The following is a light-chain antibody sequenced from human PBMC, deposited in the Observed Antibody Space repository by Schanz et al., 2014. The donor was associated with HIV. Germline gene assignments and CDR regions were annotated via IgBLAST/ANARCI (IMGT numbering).Light chain of an antibody. J-gene: IGLJ2*01. CDR3: GSYITAATWV. Sequence: QSALTQPASVSGSPGQSITISCTGTSADVGAYNFVSWYQQHPGKAPKVIIYDVSVRPSGVSNRFSGYKSGNTASMTISGLQAEDEADYYCGSYITAATWVFGGGTKLTVL. CDR2: DVS. V-gene: IGLV2-14*03. CDR1: SADVGAYNF.